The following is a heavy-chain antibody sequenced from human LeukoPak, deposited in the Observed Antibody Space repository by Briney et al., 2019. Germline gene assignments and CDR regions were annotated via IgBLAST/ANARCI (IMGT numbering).Heavy chain of an antibody. CDR3: ARAAGYYFDY. CDR1: GFTFSSYS. J-gene: IGHJ4*02. V-gene: IGHV3-21*01. Sequence: GGSLRLSCAASGFTFSSYSMNWVRQAPGKGLEWVSSISSSSYIYYADSVKGRFTISRDNAKNSLYLQMDSLRAEDTAVYYCARAAGYYFDYWGQGSLVTVSS. CDR2: ISSSSYI.